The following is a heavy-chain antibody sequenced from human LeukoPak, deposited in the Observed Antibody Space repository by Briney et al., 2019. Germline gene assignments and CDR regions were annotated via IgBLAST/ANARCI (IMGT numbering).Heavy chain of an antibody. D-gene: IGHD3-10*01. CDR2: ISSTSSYI. J-gene: IGHJ4*02. CDR3: ARVEVMVRGLGRFDY. V-gene: IGHV3-21*01. Sequence: GGSLRLSCAPSALTFSSYSMNWVRQAPGKGLEWVSSISSTSSYIYYADSVKGRFTISRDNAKNSLYLQMNSLRAEDTAVYYCARVEVMVRGLGRFDYWGQGTLVTVSS. CDR1: ALTFSSYS.